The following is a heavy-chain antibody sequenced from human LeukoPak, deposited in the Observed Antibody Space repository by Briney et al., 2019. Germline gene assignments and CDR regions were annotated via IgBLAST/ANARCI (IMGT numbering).Heavy chain of an antibody. J-gene: IGHJ4*02. CDR1: GGSISSASYY. CDR3: ARDVADYYDSSGYDY. D-gene: IGHD3-22*01. CDR2: IYTSGST. Sequence: PSQTLSLTCTVPGGSISSASYYWSSIRQPAGKGLEWIVRIYTSGSTNYNPSLKSRVTISVDTSKNQFSLKLSSVTAADTAVYYCARDVADYYDSSGYDYWGQGTLVTVSS. V-gene: IGHV4-61*02.